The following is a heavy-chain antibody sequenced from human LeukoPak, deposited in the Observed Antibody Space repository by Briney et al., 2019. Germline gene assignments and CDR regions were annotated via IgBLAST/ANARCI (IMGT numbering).Heavy chain of an antibody. D-gene: IGHD2-2*02. CDR1: GFTFSSYG. CDR2: IRYDGSDK. CDR3: ARDAVDIVVVPAAIGNYYYYYMDV. V-gene: IGHV3-30*02. Sequence: PGGSLRLSCVASGFTFSSYGMHWVRQAPGKGLEWVAFIRYDGSDKYYADSVKGRFTISRDNSKNTLYLQMNSLRAEDTAVYYCARDAVDIVVVPAAIGNYYYYYMDVWGKGTTVTVSS. J-gene: IGHJ6*03.